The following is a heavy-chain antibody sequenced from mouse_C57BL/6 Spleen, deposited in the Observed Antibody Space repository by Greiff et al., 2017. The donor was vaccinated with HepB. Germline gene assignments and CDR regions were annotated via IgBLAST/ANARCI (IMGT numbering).Heavy chain of an antibody. D-gene: IGHD2-2*01. J-gene: IGHJ4*01. CDR2: INPNYGTT. CDR3: ARKRMVTTHYAMDY. Sequence: EVQLQQSGPELVKPGASVKISCKASGYSFTDYNMNWVKQSNGKSLEWIGVINPNYGTTSYNQKFKGKATLTVDQSSSTAYMQLNSLTSEDSADYYCARKRMVTTHYAMDYWGQGTSVTVSS. CDR1: GYSFTDYN. V-gene: IGHV1-39*01.